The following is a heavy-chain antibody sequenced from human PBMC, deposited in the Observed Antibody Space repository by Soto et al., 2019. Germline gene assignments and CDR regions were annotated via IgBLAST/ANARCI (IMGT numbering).Heavy chain of an antibody. D-gene: IGHD2-2*01. CDR2: INHSGST. V-gene: IGHV4-34*01. CDR3: ASGHCSSTSCYLYYFDY. CDR1: GGPFSGYY. J-gene: IGHJ4*02. Sequence: SETLSLTCAVYGGPFSGYYWSWIRQPPGKGLEWIGEINHSGSTNYNPSLKSRVTISVDTSKNQFSLKLSPVTAADTAVYYCASGHCSSTSCYLYYFDYWGQGTLVTVSS.